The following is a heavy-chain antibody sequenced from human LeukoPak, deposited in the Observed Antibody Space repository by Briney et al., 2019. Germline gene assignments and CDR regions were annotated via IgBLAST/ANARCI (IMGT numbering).Heavy chain of an antibody. CDR3: ARGRGVRGYCSSTSCYAHYYYYGMDV. J-gene: IGHJ6*02. Sequence: SETLSLTCTVSGGSISSTNYYWGWIRQPPGKGLEWIGSIYYSGSTYYNPSLKSRVTISVDTSKNQFSLKLSSVTAADTAVYYCARGRGVRGYCSSTSCYAHYYYYGMDVWGQGTTVTVSS. D-gene: IGHD2-2*01. V-gene: IGHV4-39*07. CDR1: GGSISSTNYY. CDR2: IYYSGST.